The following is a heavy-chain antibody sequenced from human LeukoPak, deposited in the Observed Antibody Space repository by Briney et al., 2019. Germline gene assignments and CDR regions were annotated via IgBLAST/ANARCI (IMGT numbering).Heavy chain of an antibody. CDR3: ARDGDTRNWFDP. CDR1: GGTFSSYA. CDR2: IIPIFGTA. D-gene: IGHD2-21*02. V-gene: IGHV1-69*05. J-gene: IGHJ5*02. Sequence: SVKVSCKASGGTFSSYAISWVRQAPGQGLEWMGVIIPIFGTANYAQKFQGRVTITTDESTSTAYMELSSLRSEDTAVYYCARDGDTRNWFDPWGQGTLVTVSS.